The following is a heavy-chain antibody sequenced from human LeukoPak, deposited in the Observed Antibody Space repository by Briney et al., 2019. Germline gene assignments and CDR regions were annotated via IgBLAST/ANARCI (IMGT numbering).Heavy chain of an antibody. CDR2: IYYSGST. J-gene: IGHJ6*02. CDR3: ARGAFSGSYLSSYYYYGMDV. Sequence: SETLSLTCTVSGGSISSYYWSWIRQPPGKGLEWIGYIYYSGSTNYNPSLKSRVTISVDTSKNQFSLKLSSVTAVDTAVYYCARGAFSGSYLSSYYYYGMDVWGQGTTVTVSS. CDR1: GGSISSYY. V-gene: IGHV4-59*01. D-gene: IGHD1-26*01.